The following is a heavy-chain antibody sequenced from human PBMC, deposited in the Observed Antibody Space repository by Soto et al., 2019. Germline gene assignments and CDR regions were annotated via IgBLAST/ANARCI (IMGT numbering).Heavy chain of an antibody. CDR3: ARVGEAAARRTPNYYYGMDV. CDR1: GGTFSSYA. V-gene: IGHV1-69*01. Sequence: QVQLVQSGAEVKKPGSSVKVSCKASGGTFSSYAISWVRQAPGQGLEWMGGIIPIFGTANYAQKCQGRVTITADESTSTAYMELSSLRSEDTAVYYCARVGEAAARRTPNYYYGMDVWGQGTTVTVSS. D-gene: IGHD3-16*01. J-gene: IGHJ6*02. CDR2: IIPIFGTA.